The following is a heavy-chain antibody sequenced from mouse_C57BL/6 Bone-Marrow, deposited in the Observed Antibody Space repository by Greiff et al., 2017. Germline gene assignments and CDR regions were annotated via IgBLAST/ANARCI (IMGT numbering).Heavy chain of an antibody. J-gene: IGHJ2*01. CDR1: GYTFTSYW. CDR2: IDPSDSYT. CDR3: NWEYFDY. Sequence: QVQLQQPGAELVMPGASVKLSCKASGYTFTSYWMHWVKQRPGQGLEWIGEIDPSDSYTNYNQKFKGKSTLTVDQSSSTAYLQLSSLTSEGSAVYYWNWEYFDYWGQGTTLTVSS. V-gene: IGHV1-69*01. D-gene: IGHD4-1*01.